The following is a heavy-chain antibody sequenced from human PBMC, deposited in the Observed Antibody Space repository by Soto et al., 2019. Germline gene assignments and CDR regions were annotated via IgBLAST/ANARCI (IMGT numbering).Heavy chain of an antibody. Sequence: SQTLSLTCAISGDSVSSNSAAWNWIRQSPSRGLEWLGRTYYRSKWYNDCAVSVKSRITINPDTSKNQFSLQLNSVTPEDTAVYYCARELGRRGTIRIAAAGAFDYWGQGTLVTVSS. D-gene: IGHD6-13*01. CDR3: ARELGRRGTIRIAAAGAFDY. CDR2: TYYRSKWYN. J-gene: IGHJ4*02. CDR1: GDSVSSNSAA. V-gene: IGHV6-1*01.